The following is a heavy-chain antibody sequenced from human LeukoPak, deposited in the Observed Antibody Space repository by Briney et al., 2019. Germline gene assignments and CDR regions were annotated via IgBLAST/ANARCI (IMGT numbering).Heavy chain of an antibody. V-gene: IGHV4-31*03. CDR3: ARGPASTVTFDY. Sequence: SQTLSLTCTVSGGSISSGGYYWSWIRQHPGKGLEWIGYIYYSGSTYYNPSLKSRVTISVDTSKNQFSLKLSSVTAADTAVYYCARGPASTVTFDYWGQGTLVTVSS. J-gene: IGHJ4*02. CDR2: IYYSGST. D-gene: IGHD4-11*01. CDR1: GGSISSGGYY.